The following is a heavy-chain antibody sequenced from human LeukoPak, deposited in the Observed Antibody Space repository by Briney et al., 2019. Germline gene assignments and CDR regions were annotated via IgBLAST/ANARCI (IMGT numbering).Heavy chain of an antibody. D-gene: IGHD3-22*01. Sequence: SETLSLTCAVSGGSISSNSYYWGWIRQPPGKGLEWIGSIYYSGSTYYNPSLKSRVTISVDTSKNQFSLKLSSVTAADTAVYYCARDRYYYDSSVYYGHFDYWGQGTLVTVSS. CDR2: IYYSGST. J-gene: IGHJ4*02. CDR3: ARDRYYYDSSVYYGHFDY. CDR1: GGSISSNSYY. V-gene: IGHV4-39*07.